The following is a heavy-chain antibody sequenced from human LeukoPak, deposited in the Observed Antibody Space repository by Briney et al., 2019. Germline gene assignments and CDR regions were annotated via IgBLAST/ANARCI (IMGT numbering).Heavy chain of an antibody. V-gene: IGHV3-23*01. Sequence: GGSLRLSCAASGFTFRSYAMSWVRQAPGKGLEWVSAISGSGGSTYYADSVKGRFTISRDNSKNTLYLQMNSLRAEDTAVYYCAKVRDFWSGYSFDYWGQGTLVTVSS. D-gene: IGHD3-3*01. CDR3: AKVRDFWSGYSFDY. CDR2: ISGSGGST. CDR1: GFTFRSYA. J-gene: IGHJ4*02.